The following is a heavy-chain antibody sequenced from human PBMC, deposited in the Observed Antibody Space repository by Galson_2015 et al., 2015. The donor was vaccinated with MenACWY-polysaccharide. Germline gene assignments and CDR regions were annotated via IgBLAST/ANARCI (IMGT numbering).Heavy chain of an antibody. CDR3: ARQLGGLRTYYFDY. J-gene: IGHJ4*02. Sequence: SVKVSCKASGYTFTNYYMHWVRQAPGQGLEWMGIINPTGGSTSYAQKFQGRVTMTRDTSASTVYMELSSLRSEDTAVYYCARQLGGLRTYYFDYWGQGTLVTVSS. D-gene: IGHD3-16*01. CDR2: INPTGGST. V-gene: IGHV1-46*01. CDR1: GYTFTNYY.